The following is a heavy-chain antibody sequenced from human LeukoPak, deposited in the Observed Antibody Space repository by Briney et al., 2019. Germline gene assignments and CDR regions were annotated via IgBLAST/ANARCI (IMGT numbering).Heavy chain of an antibody. J-gene: IGHJ4*02. CDR3: ARRGKVDFWSGYHPYYFDY. CDR1: GGSISSSSYY. CDR2: IYYSGST. Sequence: SETLSLTCTVSGGSISSSSYYWGWIRQPPGKGLEWIGSIYYSGSTYYNPSLKSRVTISVDTSKNQFSLKLSSVTAADTAVYYCARRGKVDFWSGYHPYYFDYCGQGTLVTVSS. V-gene: IGHV4-39*01. D-gene: IGHD3-3*01.